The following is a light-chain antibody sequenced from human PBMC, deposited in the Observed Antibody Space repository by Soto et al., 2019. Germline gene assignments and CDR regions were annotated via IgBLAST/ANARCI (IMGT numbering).Light chain of an antibody. CDR2: AAS. Sequence: ENVLTQSPGTLSLSPGERATLSCSTSQSVSGSYLVWHQQKPGHAPRLLIYAASRTATCIPDRFSGSGSGTDFTLTISRLEPEDFAVYYCQQYGSSPFFGGGTKVDIK. J-gene: IGKJ4*01. CDR1: QSVSGSY. CDR3: QQYGSSPF. V-gene: IGKV3-20*01.